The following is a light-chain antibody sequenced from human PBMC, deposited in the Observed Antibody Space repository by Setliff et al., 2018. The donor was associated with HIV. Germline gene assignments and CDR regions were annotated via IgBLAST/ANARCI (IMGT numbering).Light chain of an antibody. CDR3: ASWNDSLKVDV. J-gene: IGLJ1*01. CDR1: NPNIGTTT. Sequence: QSALTQSPSVSGTPGQRVTISCSGSNPNIGTTTVNWYQRLPGAAPKLIIYTNSHRPSGVPDRFSGSKSGTSASLAISGLRSEDEAEYYCASWNDSLKVDVFGSGTKVTVL. V-gene: IGLV1-44*01. CDR2: TNS.